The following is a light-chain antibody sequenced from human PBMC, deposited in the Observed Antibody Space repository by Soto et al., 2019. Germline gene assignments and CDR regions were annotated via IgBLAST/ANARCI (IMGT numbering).Light chain of an antibody. CDR2: GAS. J-gene: IGKJ1*01. CDR1: QTVRSSS. CDR3: QQYGRSPRT. V-gene: IGKV3-20*01. Sequence: IVLTQSPSTLSVSPGERATLSCRASQTVRSSSLAWYQQKPGQAPRLIIFGASTRAAGFPDRFSGSGSGTTFTLTIRRLEPEDFAVYYCQQYGRSPRTFGQGTKVDI.